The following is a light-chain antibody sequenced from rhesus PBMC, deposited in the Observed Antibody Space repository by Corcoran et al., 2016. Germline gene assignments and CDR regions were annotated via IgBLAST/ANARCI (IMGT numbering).Light chain of an antibody. Sequence: DIQMTQSPSSLSASVGDRVTITCRASQGISNNLAWYQQTPGKVPKLLIYKASTLQRGIPSRFSGSGSGTDFTLTISSRKPEDFATYYCQHGYGILFTFGPGTKLDIK. J-gene: IGKJ3*01. CDR3: QHGYGILFT. CDR2: KAS. V-gene: IGKV1-25*01. CDR1: QGISNN.